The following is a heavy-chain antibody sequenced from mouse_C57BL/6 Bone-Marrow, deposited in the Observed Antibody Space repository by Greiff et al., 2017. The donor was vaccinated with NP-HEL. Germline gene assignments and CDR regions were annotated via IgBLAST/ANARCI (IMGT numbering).Heavy chain of an antibody. Sequence: VQLHQPGAELVKPGASVKLSCKASGYTFTTYWMQWVKQRPGQGLEWIGEIDPSDSYTNYNQKFKGKATLTVDTSSSTAYMQLSSLTSEDSAVYYGARKADYDLGYEFAYWGQGTLVTVSA. D-gene: IGHD2-13*01. CDR1: GYTFTTYW. CDR3: ARKADYDLGYEFAY. CDR2: IDPSDSYT. J-gene: IGHJ3*01. V-gene: IGHV1-50*01.